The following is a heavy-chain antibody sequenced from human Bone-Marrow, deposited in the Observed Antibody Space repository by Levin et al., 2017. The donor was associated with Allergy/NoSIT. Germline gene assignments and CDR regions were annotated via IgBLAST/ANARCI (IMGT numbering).Heavy chain of an antibody. CDR3: ARVALTSVSTLAGVSSARYGMDV. CDR2: IHHSETA. J-gene: IGHJ6*02. V-gene: IGHV4-4*02. D-gene: IGHD4-17*01. CDR1: GGSISSRDW. Sequence: SETLSLTCGVSGGSISSRDWWSWVRQSPGKGLEWIGEIHHSETATYNPSLKSRVTISLDNSKNQFSLKLTSVTAADTGVYFCARVALTSVSTLAGVSSARYGMDVWGQGTTVVVSS.